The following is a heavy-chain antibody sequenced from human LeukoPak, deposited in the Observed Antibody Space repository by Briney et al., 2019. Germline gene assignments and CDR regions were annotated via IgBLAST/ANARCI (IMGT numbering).Heavy chain of an antibody. CDR2: INNSGTT. CDR1: GGSSSYYY. J-gene: IGHJ4*02. Sequence: ASETLSLTCTVAGGSSSYYYWSWIRQAPGKGLEWIGYINNSGTTTYNPSLKSRVTMSVDTSKNQFSLKLSSVTAADTAVYYCARQGYQLLDPYFDYWGQGTLVTVSS. CDR3: ARQGYQLLDPYFDY. D-gene: IGHD2-2*02. V-gene: IGHV4-59*08.